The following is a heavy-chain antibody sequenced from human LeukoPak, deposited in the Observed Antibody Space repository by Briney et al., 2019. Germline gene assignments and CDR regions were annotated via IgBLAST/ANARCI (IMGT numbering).Heavy chain of an antibody. V-gene: IGHV4-59*01. CDR3: ARVIVGARWDSTAFDI. Sequence: SETPSLTCTVSDGSINGYYGSWIRQSPGKGLESLGYIYYTGSTNYNPSLKSRVTMSVDTSRNQFFLRLSSVTAADTAVYYCARVIVGARWDSTAFDIWGQGTMVTVSS. D-gene: IGHD1-26*01. CDR1: DGSINGYY. J-gene: IGHJ3*02. CDR2: IYYTGST.